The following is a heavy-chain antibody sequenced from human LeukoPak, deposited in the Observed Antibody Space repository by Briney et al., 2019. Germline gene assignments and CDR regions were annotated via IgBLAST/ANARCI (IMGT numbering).Heavy chain of an antibody. V-gene: IGHV4-39*07. CDR1: GGSLNGYY. D-gene: IGHD6-13*01. CDR3: ARGEQQLGKFDY. Sequence: SETLSLTCSVSGGSLNGYYWGWIRQPPGKGLEWIGSIYYSGSTYYNPSLKSRVTISVDTSKNQFSLKLSSVTAADTAVYYCARGEQQLGKFDYWGQGTLVTVSS. CDR2: IYYSGST. J-gene: IGHJ4*02.